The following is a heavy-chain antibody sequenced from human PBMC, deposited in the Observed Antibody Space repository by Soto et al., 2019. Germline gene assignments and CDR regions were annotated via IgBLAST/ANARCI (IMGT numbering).Heavy chain of an antibody. Sequence: QLQLQESGPGLVKPSETLSLTCTVSGGSISSSSYYWGWIRQPPGKGLEWIGSIYYSGSTYYNPSLKSRVTISVDTSKNQFSLKLSSVTAADTAVYYCARQDYYDSSADYWGQGTLVTVSS. CDR3: ARQDYYDSSADY. J-gene: IGHJ4*02. CDR2: IYYSGST. D-gene: IGHD3-22*01. CDR1: GGSISSSSYY. V-gene: IGHV4-39*01.